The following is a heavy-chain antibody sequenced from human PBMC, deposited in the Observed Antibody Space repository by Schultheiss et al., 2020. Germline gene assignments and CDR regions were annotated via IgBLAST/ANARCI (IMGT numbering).Heavy chain of an antibody. D-gene: IGHD3-22*01. CDR2: IYYSGST. CDR1: GGSISSGGYY. Sequence: SETLSLTCTVSGGSISSGGYYWSWIRQHPGKGLEWIGYIYYSGSTYYNPSLKSRVTISVDTSKNQFSLKLSSVTAAGTAVYYCARVSRASPGYYLLDYWGQGAQVNVFS. J-gene: IGHJ4*02. V-gene: IGHV4-31*03. CDR3: ARVSRASPGYYLLDY.